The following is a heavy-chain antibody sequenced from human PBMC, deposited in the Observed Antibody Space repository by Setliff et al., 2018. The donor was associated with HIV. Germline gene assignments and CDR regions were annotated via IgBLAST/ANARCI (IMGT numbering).Heavy chain of an antibody. D-gene: IGHD2-15*01. CDR2: IYPGDSET. CDR1: GYKFGDYW. CDR3: AKYSPAAWFDS. Sequence: GESLKISCKGSGYKFGDYWIGWVRQMPGKGPEWMGIIYPGDSETRHSPSFEGQVTISADKSISTAYLKWNSLRASDTAMYYCAKYSPAAWFDSWGQGTLVTVSS. V-gene: IGHV5-51*01. J-gene: IGHJ5*01.